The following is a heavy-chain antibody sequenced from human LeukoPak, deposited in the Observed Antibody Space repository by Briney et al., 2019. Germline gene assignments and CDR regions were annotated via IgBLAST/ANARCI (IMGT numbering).Heavy chain of an antibody. D-gene: IGHD6-6*01. V-gene: IGHV1-2*02. CDR2: INPNSGGT. CDR3: ARDEYSSSSSLFDY. CDR1: GYTFTGYY. Sequence: ASVKVSCKASGYTFTGYYIHWVRQAPGQGLEWMGWINPNSGGTNYAQKFQGRVTMTRDTSISTAYMELSRLRSDDTAVYYCARDEYSSSSSLFDYWGQGTLVTVSS. J-gene: IGHJ4*02.